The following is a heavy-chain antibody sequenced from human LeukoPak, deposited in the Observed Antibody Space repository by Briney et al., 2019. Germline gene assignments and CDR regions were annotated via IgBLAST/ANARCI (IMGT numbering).Heavy chain of an antibody. D-gene: IGHD1-26*01. CDR1: GGSFSGYY. V-gene: IGHV4-34*01. CDR3: ARHVISASYSYSYSGMDV. CDR2: INHSGST. J-gene: IGHJ6*02. Sequence: SETLSLTCAVYGGSFSGYYWSWIRQPPGKGLEWIGEINHSGSTNYSPSLKSQVTISVDTSKNQFSLKLSPVTAADTAIYYCARHVISASYSYSYSGMDVWGQGTTVTVSS.